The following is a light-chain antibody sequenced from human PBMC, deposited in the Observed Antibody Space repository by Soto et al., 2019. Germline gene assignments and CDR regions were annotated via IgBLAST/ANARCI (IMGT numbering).Light chain of an antibody. CDR3: SSFSSASTRI. CDR2: GVT. V-gene: IGLV2-14*03. CDR1: SSDIGAFNF. Sequence: QSVLTQPASVSGSPGQSISIPCTGTSSDIGAFNFVSWYQQHPGKAPKVLIYGVTNRPSGVDYRFSGSKSGNTASLIISGLRLEDEADYYCSSFSSASTRIFGTGTKLTVL. J-gene: IGLJ1*01.